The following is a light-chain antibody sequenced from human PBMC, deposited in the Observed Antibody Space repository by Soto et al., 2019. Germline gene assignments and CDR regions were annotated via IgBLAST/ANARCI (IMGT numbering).Light chain of an antibody. V-gene: IGKV1-33*01. J-gene: IGKJ4*01. Sequence: TQSPTSLIASVGDRVTITCQASQYIGTFVNWYQQKGGEAPRLLISGASNLEAGVPSRFRGSGSGADFIFTITNLQPEDVGTYSCQQYDNIMLSFGGGTKVEIK. CDR3: QQYDNIMLS. CDR2: GAS. CDR1: QYIGTF.